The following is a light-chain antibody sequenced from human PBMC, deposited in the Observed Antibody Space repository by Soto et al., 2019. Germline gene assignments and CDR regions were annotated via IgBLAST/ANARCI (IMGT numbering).Light chain of an antibody. V-gene: IGKV1-5*01. J-gene: IGKJ1*01. CDR1: QSISSG. CDR2: DAS. Sequence: DIEMTQSPSTLSASVGDRVTITCRASQSISSGLAWYQQKPGKAPKLLIYDASSLQGGVPSRFSGSGSGTEFTLSISSLQPDDFATYYCHQYNSYWTFGQGTKVDI. CDR3: HQYNSYWT.